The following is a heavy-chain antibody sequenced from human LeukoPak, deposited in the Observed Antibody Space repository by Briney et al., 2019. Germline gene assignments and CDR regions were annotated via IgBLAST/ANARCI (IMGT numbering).Heavy chain of an antibody. D-gene: IGHD4-23*01. J-gene: IGHJ4*02. CDR1: GFTFSSYS. CDR3: ASDPTVASSY. Sequence: KPGGSLRLSCAASGFTFSSYSMNWVRQAPGKGLEWVSSISSSSSYINYADSVKGRFTISRDSAKNSLYLQMNSLRAEDTAVYYCASDPTVASSYWGQGTPVTVSS. CDR2: ISSSSSYI. V-gene: IGHV3-21*01.